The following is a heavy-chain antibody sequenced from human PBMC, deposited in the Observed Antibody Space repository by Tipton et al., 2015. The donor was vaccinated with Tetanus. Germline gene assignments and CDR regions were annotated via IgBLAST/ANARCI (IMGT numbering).Heavy chain of an antibody. CDR2: IYYNGNT. Sequence: TLSLTCTVSNGSVSSSLYCWAWVRQSPGRGLEWIGTIYYNGNTYYNPSLKSRVTISVDTSKNQFSLKLASVTAADTAVYYCARLSSSSNDAHAFDIWGQGTMVTVSS. J-gene: IGHJ3*02. V-gene: IGHV4-39*01. CDR1: NGSVSSSLYC. CDR3: ARLSSSSNDAHAFDI. D-gene: IGHD6-19*01.